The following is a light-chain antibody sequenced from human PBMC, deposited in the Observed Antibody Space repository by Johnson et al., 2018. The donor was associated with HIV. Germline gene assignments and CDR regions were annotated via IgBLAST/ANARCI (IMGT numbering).Light chain of an antibody. CDR2: DTY. Sequence: QSVLTQPPSVSAAPGQKVTISCSGSSSNIGNNYVSWYQQLPRTAPKLLIYDTYKRPSGIPDRFSASKSGTSATLGITGLQTGDEADYYCGTWDTSLSAGGVFGTVTKVTVL. J-gene: IGLJ1*01. CDR1: SSNIGNNY. CDR3: GTWDTSLSAGGV. V-gene: IGLV1-51*01.